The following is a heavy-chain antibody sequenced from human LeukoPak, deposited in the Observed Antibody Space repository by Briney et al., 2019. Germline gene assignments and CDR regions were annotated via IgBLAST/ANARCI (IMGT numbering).Heavy chain of an antibody. CDR1: GFTFDDYA. J-gene: IGHJ3*02. CDR3: AKYDSSGTAFDI. Sequence: QAGGSLRLSCAASGFTFDDYAMHWVRQAPGKGLDWVSGISWNSGSIGYADSVKGRFTISRDNAKNSLYLQMNSLRAEDMALYYCAKYDSSGTAFDIWGQGTMVTVSS. CDR2: ISWNSGSI. D-gene: IGHD3-22*01. V-gene: IGHV3-9*03.